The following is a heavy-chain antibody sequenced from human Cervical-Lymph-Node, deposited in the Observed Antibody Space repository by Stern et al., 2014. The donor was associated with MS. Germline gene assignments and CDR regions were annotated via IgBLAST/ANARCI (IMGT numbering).Heavy chain of an antibody. J-gene: IGHJ5*02. CDR2: ISSSGST. V-gene: IGHV4-61*01. CDR1: GGSVSSANYF. CDR3: ARVGECSGHDCYRWFDP. D-gene: IGHD2-21*01. Sequence: QVQLQGSGPGLVKSSETLSLTCTVSGGSVSSANYFWNWIRQPPGKGLEWIGHISSSGSTDYSPSLTSRVALSLDTSKNQFSLKLISVTAADTAVYYCARVGECSGHDCYRWFDPWGQGILVTVSS.